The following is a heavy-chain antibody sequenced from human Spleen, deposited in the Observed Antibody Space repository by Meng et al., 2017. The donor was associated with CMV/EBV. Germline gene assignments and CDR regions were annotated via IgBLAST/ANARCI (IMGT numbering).Heavy chain of an antibody. J-gene: IGHJ4*02. CDR2: ISYDGRNE. CDR3: VRDWEGYCSSTNCYVPGY. CDR1: GFAFRSSG. D-gene: IGHD2-2*01. V-gene: IGHV3-30*19. Sequence: GESLKISCETSGFAFRSSGMHWVRQGPGKGLDWVATISYDGRNEYHADSVKGRFTISRDNSKNTLYLQMNSVRAEDTAVYYCVRDWEGYCSSTNCYVPGYWGQGTLVTVSS.